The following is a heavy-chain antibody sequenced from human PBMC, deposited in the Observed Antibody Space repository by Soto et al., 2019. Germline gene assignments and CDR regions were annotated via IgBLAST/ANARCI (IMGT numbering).Heavy chain of an antibody. D-gene: IGHD1-26*01. V-gene: IGHV4-4*07. Sequence: SETLSLTCTVSSASLSNYYWSWIRQPAGKGLEWIGRIFPTGNTDYNPSLRSRVTMSVDTSKNQFSLKLNSVTTADTAVYYCARGSLGPDYWGPGTLVTVSS. CDR2: IFPTGNT. CDR3: ARGSLGPDY. CDR1: SASLSNYY. J-gene: IGHJ4*02.